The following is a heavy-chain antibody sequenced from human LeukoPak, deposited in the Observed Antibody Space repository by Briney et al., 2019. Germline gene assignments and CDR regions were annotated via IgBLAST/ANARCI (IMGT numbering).Heavy chain of an antibody. CDR3: ARDQHDAFDI. Sequence: PSETLSLTCAVYGGSFSGYYWSWIRQPPGKGLEWIGYIYYSGSTNYNPSLKSRVTISVDTSKNQFSLKLSSVTAADTAVYYCARDQHDAFDIWGQGTMVTVSS. CDR1: GGSFSGYY. CDR2: IYYSGST. J-gene: IGHJ3*02. V-gene: IGHV4-59*01.